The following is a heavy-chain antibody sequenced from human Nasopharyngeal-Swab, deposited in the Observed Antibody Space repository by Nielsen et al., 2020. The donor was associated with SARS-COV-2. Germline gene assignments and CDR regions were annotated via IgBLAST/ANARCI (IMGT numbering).Heavy chain of an antibody. J-gene: IGHJ6*02. CDR3: ARVRGSPYYYHMDV. Sequence: ASVKVSCKASGYTFTSYAMHWVRQAPGQRLEWMGWINAGNGNTKYSPKFQGRVTITRDTSASTAYMELSSLRCEDTAVYYCARVRGSPYYYHMDVWGQETTITVSS. V-gene: IGHV1-3*01. CDR2: INAGNGNT. D-gene: IGHD1-26*01. CDR1: GYTFTSYA.